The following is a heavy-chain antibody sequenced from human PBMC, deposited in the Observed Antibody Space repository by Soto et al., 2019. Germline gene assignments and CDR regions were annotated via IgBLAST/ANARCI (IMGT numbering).Heavy chain of an antibody. Sequence: PSETLSLTCTVSGGSISSGGYYWSWIRQHPGKGLEWIGYIYYSGSTNYNPSLKSRVTISVDTSKNQFSLKLSSVTAADTAVYYCARARTLDGYKILQGFDPWGQGTLVTVSS. V-gene: IGHV4-61*08. J-gene: IGHJ5*02. CDR3: ARARTLDGYKILQGFDP. CDR1: GGSISSGGYY. D-gene: IGHD5-12*01. CDR2: IYYSGST.